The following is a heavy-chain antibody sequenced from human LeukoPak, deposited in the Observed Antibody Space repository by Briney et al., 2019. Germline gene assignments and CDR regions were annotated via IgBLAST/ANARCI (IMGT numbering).Heavy chain of an antibody. D-gene: IGHD3-16*02. Sequence: SETLSLTCTVSGGPISSSSYYWGWIRQPPGKGLEWIGNIYYIGSTYYNPSLKSRVTISVDTSKNQFSLKLSSVTAADTAVYYCARHIGGRYYYYMDVWGKGTTVTISS. CDR2: IYYIGST. CDR1: GGPISSSSYY. V-gene: IGHV4-39*01. J-gene: IGHJ6*03. CDR3: ARHIGGRYYYYMDV.